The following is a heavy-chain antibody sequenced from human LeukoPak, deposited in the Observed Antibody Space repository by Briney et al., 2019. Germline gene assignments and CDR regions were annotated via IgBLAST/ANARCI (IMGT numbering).Heavy chain of an antibody. CDR3: ARDFDSSGWYIDY. D-gene: IGHD6-19*01. CDR1: GGTFSSYA. J-gene: IGHJ4*02. CDR2: IIPILGIA. Sequence: SVKASCKASGGTFSSYAISWVRQAPGQGLEWMGRIIPILGIANYAQKFQGRVTITADKSTSTAYMELSSLRSEDTAVYYCARDFDSSGWYIDYWGQGTLVTVSS. V-gene: IGHV1-69*04.